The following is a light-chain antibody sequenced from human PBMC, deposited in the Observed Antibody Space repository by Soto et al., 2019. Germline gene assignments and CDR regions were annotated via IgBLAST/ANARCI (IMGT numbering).Light chain of an antibody. CDR1: DSNIGSNV. CDR2: SNN. V-gene: IGLV1-44*01. Sequence: QSVLTQPPSTSGTPGQRGTISCSGGDSNIGSNVVNWYQQLPGTAPKLLIYSNNRRPSGVLDRFSGSKSGTSASLAISGLQSEDEADYYCAAWDDSLNGPVFGGGTKLTVL. J-gene: IGLJ3*02. CDR3: AAWDDSLNGPV.